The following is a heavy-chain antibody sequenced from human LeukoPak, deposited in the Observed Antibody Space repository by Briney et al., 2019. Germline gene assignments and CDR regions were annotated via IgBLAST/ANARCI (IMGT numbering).Heavy chain of an antibody. D-gene: IGHD2-21*01. CDR2: INHSGST. Sequence: SETLSLTCAVYGGSFSGYYWSWIRQPPGKGLEWIGEINHSGSTNYNPSLKSRVTISVDTSKNQFSLKLSSVTAADTAVYYCAGYGGDWNFDSWGQGTLVTVSS. V-gene: IGHV4-34*01. J-gene: IGHJ4*02. CDR3: AGYGGDWNFDS. CDR1: GGSFSGYY.